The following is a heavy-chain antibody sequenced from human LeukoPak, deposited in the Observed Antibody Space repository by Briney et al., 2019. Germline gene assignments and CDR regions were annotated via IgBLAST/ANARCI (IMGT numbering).Heavy chain of an antibody. Sequence: QSGGSLRLSCAASGFTFSSYAMHWVRQAPGKGLEWVAVISYDGSNKYYADSVKGRFTISRDNSKNTLYLQMNSLRVEDTAVYYCLTVVETTIAAFDIWGQGTMVTVSS. D-gene: IGHD1-26*01. V-gene: IGHV3-30-3*01. CDR2: ISYDGSNK. CDR3: LTVVETTIAAFDI. J-gene: IGHJ3*02. CDR1: GFTFSSYA.